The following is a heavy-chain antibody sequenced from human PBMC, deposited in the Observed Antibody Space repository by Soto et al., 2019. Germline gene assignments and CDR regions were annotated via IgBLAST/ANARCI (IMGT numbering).Heavy chain of an antibody. CDR1: GFIFTDYV. D-gene: IGHD3-3*01. CDR3: ARCVRFFGTPKEFYYCIDA. CDR2: ISTASSYI. V-gene: IGHV3-21*01. J-gene: IGHJ6*02. Sequence: GGSLRLSCAASGFIFTDYVINWVRQFPGKGLEWVASISTASSYIYYADSLKGRISISRDNARNSVYLHMNNMRVEDTAVYYCARCVRFFGTPKEFYYCIDAWGQGTTVTVSS.